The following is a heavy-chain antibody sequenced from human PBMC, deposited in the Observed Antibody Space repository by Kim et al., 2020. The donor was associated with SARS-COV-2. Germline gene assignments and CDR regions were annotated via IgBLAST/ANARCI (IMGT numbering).Heavy chain of an antibody. V-gene: IGHV5-51*01. CDR2: IYPGDSDT. CDR1: GYSFTSYW. CDR3: ARGGAQRWKLVPYYYYGMDV. D-gene: IGHD6-6*01. Sequence: GESLKISCKGSGYSFTSYWIGWVRQMPGKGLEWMGIIYPGDSDTRYSPSFQGQVTISADKSISTAYLQWSSLKASDTAMYYCARGGAQRWKLVPYYYYGMDVWGQGTTVTVSS. J-gene: IGHJ6*02.